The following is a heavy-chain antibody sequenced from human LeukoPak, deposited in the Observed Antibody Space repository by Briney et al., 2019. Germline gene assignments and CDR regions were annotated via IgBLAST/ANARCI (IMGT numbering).Heavy chain of an antibody. Sequence: PSETLSLTCTVSGGSISSYYWSWIRQPPGKGLEWIGYIYYSGSTNYNPSLKSRVTISEDTSKNQFSLKLSSVTAADTAVYYCARAKVDSSGYYAPDYWGQGTLVTVSS. D-gene: IGHD3-22*01. CDR2: IYYSGST. CDR1: GGSISSYY. CDR3: ARAKVDSSGYYAPDY. V-gene: IGHV4-59*01. J-gene: IGHJ4*02.